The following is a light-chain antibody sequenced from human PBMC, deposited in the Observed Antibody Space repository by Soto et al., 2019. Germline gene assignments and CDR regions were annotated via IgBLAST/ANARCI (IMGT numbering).Light chain of an antibody. CDR3: QHYNNWPLT. CDR1: QSVSSN. V-gene: IGKV3-15*01. Sequence: EIVMTQSPATLSVSPGERATLSCRASQSVSSNLAWYQQKPGQAPRLIIYGASTRDTGIPARFSGSGSGTEFTLTISSLQSEDFAVYYCQHYNNWPLTFGGGTKVDIK. J-gene: IGKJ4*01. CDR2: GAS.